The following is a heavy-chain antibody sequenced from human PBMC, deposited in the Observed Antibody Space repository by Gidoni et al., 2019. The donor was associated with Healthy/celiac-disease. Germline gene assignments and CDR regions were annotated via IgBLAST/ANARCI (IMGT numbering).Heavy chain of an antibody. J-gene: IGHJ4*02. CDR1: GFTFSNAW. V-gene: IGHV3-15*01. CDR2: IKSKTDGGTT. CDR3: TTDSISDFWSKNTIFDY. D-gene: IGHD3-3*01. Sequence: EVQLVESGGGLVKPGGSLRLSCAASGFTFSNAWMSWVRQAPGKGLEWVGRIKSKTDGGTTDYAAPVKGRFTISRDDSKNTLYLQMNSLKTEDTAVYYCTTDSISDFWSKNTIFDYWGQGTLVTVSS.